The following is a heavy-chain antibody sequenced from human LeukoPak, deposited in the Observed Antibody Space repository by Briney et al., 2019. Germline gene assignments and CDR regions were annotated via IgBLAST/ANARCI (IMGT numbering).Heavy chain of an antibody. CDR2: INHSGST. D-gene: IGHD1-26*01. CDR1: GGSFSGYY. CDR3: AKGHPLPSPFDY. Sequence: SETLSLTCAVYGGSFSGYYWSWIRQPPGKGLEWIGEINHSGSTNYNPSLKSRVTMSVDTSKNQFSLKLSSVTAADTAVYYCAKGHPLPSPFDYWGQGTLVTVSS. V-gene: IGHV4-34*01. J-gene: IGHJ4*02.